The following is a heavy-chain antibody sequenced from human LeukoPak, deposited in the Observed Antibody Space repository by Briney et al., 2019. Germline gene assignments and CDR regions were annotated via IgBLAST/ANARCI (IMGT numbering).Heavy chain of an antibody. CDR1: GYTFTSYD. D-gene: IGHD6-13*01. J-gene: IGHJ4*02. CDR2: MNPNSGNT. CDR3: ARTRGQQPTLWADY. Sequence: GASVKVSCKASGYTFTSYDINWVRQATGQGLEWMGWMNPNSGNTGYAQKFQGRVTMTRNTSISTAYMELSSLRSEDTAVYYCARTRGQQPTLWADYWGQGTLVTVSS. V-gene: IGHV1-8*01.